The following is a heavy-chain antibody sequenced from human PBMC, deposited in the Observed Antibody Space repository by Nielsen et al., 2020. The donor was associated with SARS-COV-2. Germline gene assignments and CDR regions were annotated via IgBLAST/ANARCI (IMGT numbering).Heavy chain of an antibody. CDR2: IYSGGST. CDR3: AVSGWFDP. J-gene: IGHJ5*02. D-gene: IGHD3-10*01. V-gene: IGHV3-53*01. CDR1: GFIVSSNY. Sequence: GESLKISCAASGFIVSSNYMSWVRQAPGKGLEWVSVIYSGGSTYYADSVKGRFTISRDNSKNTLYLQMNSLRAEDTAVYYCAVSGWFDPWGQGTLVTVST.